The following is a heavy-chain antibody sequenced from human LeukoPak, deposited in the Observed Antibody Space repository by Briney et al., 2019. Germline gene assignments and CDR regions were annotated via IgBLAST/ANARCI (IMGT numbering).Heavy chain of an antibody. CDR3: ARGRRDGYNSRWFDP. CDR2: IYYSGST. D-gene: IGHD5-24*01. V-gene: IGHV4-39*07. J-gene: IGHJ5*02. Sequence: SETLSLTCTVSGGSISSSSYYWGWIRQPPGKGLEWIGSIYYSGSTYYNPSLKSRVTISVDTSKNQFSLKLSSVTAADTAVYYCARGRRDGYNSRWFDPWGQGTLVTVSS. CDR1: GGSISSSSYY.